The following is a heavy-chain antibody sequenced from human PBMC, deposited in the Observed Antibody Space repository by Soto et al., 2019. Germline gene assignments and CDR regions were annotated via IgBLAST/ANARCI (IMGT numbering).Heavy chain of an antibody. J-gene: IGHJ4*02. CDR1: GGSSSSRSYY. Sequence: QLQLQESGPGLVQPSETLSLTCTVSGGSSSSRSYYWGWIRQPPGKGLEWIGSMYYRGNTYYNPSLKSRVTMSVDTSKNQFSLRLSSVTAADTAVYYCASQICTSAGCSAVEYFDFWGQGTLVTVSS. V-gene: IGHV4-39*01. CDR3: ASQICTSAGCSAVEYFDF. CDR2: MYYRGNT. D-gene: IGHD2-2*01.